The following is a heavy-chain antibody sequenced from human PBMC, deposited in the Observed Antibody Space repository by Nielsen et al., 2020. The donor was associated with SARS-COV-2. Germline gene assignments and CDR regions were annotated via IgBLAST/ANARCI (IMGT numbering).Heavy chain of an antibody. CDR2: INPNSGGT. CDR1: GYTFTSYG. CDR3: ARERVPGYSYGYDYYYYYMDV. D-gene: IGHD5-18*01. J-gene: IGHJ6*03. V-gene: IGHV1-2*06. Sequence: ASVKVSCKASGYTFTSYGINWVRQAPGQGLEWMGRINPNSGGTNYAQKFQGRVTMTRDTSISTAYMELSRLRSDDTAVYYCARERVPGYSYGYDYYYYYMDVWGKGTTVTVSS.